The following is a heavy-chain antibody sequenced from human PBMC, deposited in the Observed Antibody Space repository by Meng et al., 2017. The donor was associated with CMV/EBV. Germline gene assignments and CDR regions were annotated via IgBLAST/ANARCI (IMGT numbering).Heavy chain of an antibody. CDR2: INHSGST. D-gene: IGHD1-26*01. CDR3: ARLRSGSFRGWFDP. V-gene: IGHV4-34*01. Sequence: QVAAQQWGAGLLKPPGTLPHTCAVYGGSFSGYYWSWIRQPPGKGLEWIGEINHSGSTNYNPSLKSRVTISVDTSKNQFSLKLSSVTAADTAVYYCARLRSGSFRGWFDPWGQGTLVTVSS. J-gene: IGHJ5*02. CDR1: GGSFSGYY.